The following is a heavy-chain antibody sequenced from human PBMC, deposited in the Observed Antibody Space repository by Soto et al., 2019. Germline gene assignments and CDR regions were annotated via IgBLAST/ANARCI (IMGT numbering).Heavy chain of an antibody. V-gene: IGHV3-23*01. CDR1: GFTFSNSA. D-gene: IGHD3-10*01. Sequence: EVQLLESGGALVQPGGSLRLSCTASGFTFSNSAMGWVRQAPGKGLEWVSGISGSGGSTYYANSVKGRFSISRDNSKNTVFLQMNSLTAEDTAIYYCANDRSIGTSSGYFDYWGQGTLVTVSS. CDR3: ANDRSIGTSSGYFDY. CDR2: ISGSGGST. J-gene: IGHJ4*02.